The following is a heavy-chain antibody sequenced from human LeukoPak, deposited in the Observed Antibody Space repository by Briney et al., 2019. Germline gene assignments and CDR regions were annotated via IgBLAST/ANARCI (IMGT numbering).Heavy chain of an antibody. V-gene: IGHV1-58*02. CDR1: GLTFSTSA. D-gene: IGHD6-13*01. J-gene: IGHJ4*02. CDR3: AAGFSNRGYIY. CDR2: TVLGSGDT. Sequence: ASVTVSCKASGLTFSTSAMQWVRQTRGQGLEWMGWTVLGSGDTNYAQSLMERVTISRDMSTSTAYMELSSLRSEATAMYYCAAGFSNRGYIYWGQGTLVTVSS.